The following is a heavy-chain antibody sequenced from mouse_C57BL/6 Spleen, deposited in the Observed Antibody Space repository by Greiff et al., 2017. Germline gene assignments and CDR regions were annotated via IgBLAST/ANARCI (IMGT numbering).Heavy chain of an antibody. CDR2: ISSGGSYT. V-gene: IGHV5-6*02. D-gene: IGHD1-1*01. Sequence: EVKLMESGGDLVKPGGSLKLSCAASGFTFSSYGMSWVRQTPDKRLEWVATISSGGSYTYYPDSVKGRFTISRDNAKNTLYLQMSSLKSEDTAMYYCVGGSSDPYYCDYWGQGTTLTVSS. J-gene: IGHJ2*01. CDR3: VGGSSDPYYCDY. CDR1: GFTFSSYG.